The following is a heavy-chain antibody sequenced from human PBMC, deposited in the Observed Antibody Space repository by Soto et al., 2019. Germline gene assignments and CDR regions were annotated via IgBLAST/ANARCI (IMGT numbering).Heavy chain of an antibody. Sequence: PGGSLRLSCAASGFTFSSYAMHWVRQAPGKGLEWVAVISYDGSNKYYADSVKGRFTISRDNSKNTLYLQMNSLRAEDTAVYYCARDFDRTTVTTGGFVDYWGQGTLVTVSS. CDR2: ISYDGSNK. V-gene: IGHV3-30-3*01. J-gene: IGHJ4*02. CDR1: GFTFSSYA. CDR3: ARDFDRTTVTTGGFVDY. D-gene: IGHD4-17*01.